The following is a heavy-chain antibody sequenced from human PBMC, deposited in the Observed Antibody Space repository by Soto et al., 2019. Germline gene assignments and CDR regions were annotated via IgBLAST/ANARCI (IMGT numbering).Heavy chain of an antibody. CDR2: IYYSGGT. CDR1: GDSINTDYY. V-gene: IGHV4-30-4*02. Sequence: PSETLSLTCTVSGDSINTDYYWSWLRQPPGKGLEWIGHIYYSGGTFKNPSLQSRVTISVDTSKNQFSLKLSSVTAADTAVYYCARDRPGLGMVRGVARYNWFDPWGQGTLVTSPQ. D-gene: IGHD3-10*01. CDR3: ARDRPGLGMVRGVARYNWFDP. J-gene: IGHJ5*02.